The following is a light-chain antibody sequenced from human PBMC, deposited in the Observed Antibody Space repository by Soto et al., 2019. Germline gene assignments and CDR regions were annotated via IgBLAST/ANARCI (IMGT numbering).Light chain of an antibody. J-gene: IGKJ1*01. Sequence: IQMTQSPSSLYASVGDRVTLTCRASQTISTSLSWYQQKPGKAPRLLISAASSLQGGVPSRFSSSRSRTDFTLTISSLQPEHLATYYCQQVYSTPWTFGQGNKVAIK. CDR2: AAS. V-gene: IGKV1-39*01. CDR3: QQVYSTPWT. CDR1: QTISTS.